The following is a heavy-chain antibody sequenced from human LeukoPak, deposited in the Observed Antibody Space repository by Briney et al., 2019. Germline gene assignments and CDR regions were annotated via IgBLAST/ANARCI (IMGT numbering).Heavy chain of an antibody. CDR3: ARGWDYSPYYFDY. J-gene: IGHJ4*02. CDR1: GGSTSSGSYY. D-gene: IGHD4-11*01. V-gene: IGHV4-61*02. CDR2: IYTSGST. Sequence: EASETLSLTCTVSGGSTSSGSYYWSWIRQPAGKGLEWIGRIYTSGSTNYNPSLKSRVTISVDTSKNQFSLKLSSVTAADTAVYYCARGWDYSPYYFDYWGQGTLVTVSS.